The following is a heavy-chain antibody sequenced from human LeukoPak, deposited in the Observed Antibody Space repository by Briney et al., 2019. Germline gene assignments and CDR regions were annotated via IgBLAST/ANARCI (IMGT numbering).Heavy chain of an antibody. J-gene: IGHJ4*02. V-gene: IGHV6-1*01. D-gene: IGHD4-11*01. CDR3: ARDSRVSNSLPFDC. Sequence: SQTLSLTCAISGDSVSSNSVAWSWVRQSPSRGLEWLGRIYYRSKWYSDYADSVKSRITINPDTSKNQFSLHLDSVTPEDTAVYYCARDSRVSNSLPFDCWGQGTLVTVSS. CDR2: IYYRSKWYS. CDR1: GDSVSSNSVA.